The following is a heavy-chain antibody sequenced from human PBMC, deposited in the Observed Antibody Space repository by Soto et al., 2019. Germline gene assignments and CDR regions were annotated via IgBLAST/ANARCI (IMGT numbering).Heavy chain of an antibody. J-gene: IGHJ4*02. V-gene: IGHV3-49*03. CDR3: TRRSLGLIAAAGTTDY. CDR1: GFTFGDYA. D-gene: IGHD6-13*01. Sequence: PGGSLRLSCTASGFTFGDYAMSWFRQAPGKGLEWVGFIRSKAYGGTTEYAASVKGRFTISRDDSKSIAYLQMNSLKTEDTAVYYCTRRSLGLIAAAGTTDYWGQGTLVTVSS. CDR2: IRSKAYGGTT.